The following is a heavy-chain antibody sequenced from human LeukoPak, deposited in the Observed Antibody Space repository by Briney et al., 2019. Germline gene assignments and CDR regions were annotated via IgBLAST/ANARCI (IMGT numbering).Heavy chain of an antibody. CDR3: AAGEAYYDFWSGYYLWNWFDP. Sequence: SETLSLTCTVSGGSISGSSYYWGWIRQPPGKGLEWIGYIYYSGSTNYNPSLKSRVTISVDTSKNQFSLKLSSVTAADTAVYYCAAGEAYYDFWSGYYLWNWFDPWGQGTLVTVSS. CDR2: IYYSGST. J-gene: IGHJ5*02. CDR1: GGSISGSSYY. D-gene: IGHD3-3*01. V-gene: IGHV4-61*05.